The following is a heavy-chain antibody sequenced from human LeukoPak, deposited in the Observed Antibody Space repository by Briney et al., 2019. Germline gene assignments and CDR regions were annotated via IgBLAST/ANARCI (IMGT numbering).Heavy chain of an antibody. CDR2: IYTSGST. J-gene: IGHJ4*02. Sequence: SQTLSLTCPVSGGSISSGSYYWSWIRQPAGKGLEWIGRIYTSGSTNYNPSLKSRVTTSVDTSKNQFSLKLSSVTAADTAVYYCAREVPTYYYDSSGSKFDYWGQGTLVTVSS. V-gene: IGHV4-61*02. D-gene: IGHD3-22*01. CDR3: AREVPTYYYDSSGSKFDY. CDR1: GGSISSGSYY.